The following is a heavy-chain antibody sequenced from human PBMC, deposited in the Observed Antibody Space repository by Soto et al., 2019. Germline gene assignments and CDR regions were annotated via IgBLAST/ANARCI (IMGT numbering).Heavy chain of an antibody. J-gene: IGHJ5*02. Sequence: QVQLVESGGGVVQPGRSLRLSCAASGFTFSSYGMHWVRQAPGKGLEWVAVISYDGSNKYYADSVKGRFTISRDNSKNPAYLQKNRLGAEGPGVYFCGKFRIDGVRPRGQGNLVTVSS. CDR3: GKFRIDGVRP. V-gene: IGHV3-30*18. CDR2: ISYDGSNK. CDR1: GFTFSSYG. D-gene: IGHD2-15*01.